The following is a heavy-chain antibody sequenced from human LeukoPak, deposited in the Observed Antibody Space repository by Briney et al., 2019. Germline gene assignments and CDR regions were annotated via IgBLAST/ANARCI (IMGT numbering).Heavy chain of an antibody. CDR2: ISAGSGST. CDR1: GFTFGSYA. Sequence: GGSLRPSCAASGFTFGSYAMSWVRQAPGKGLEWVSYISAGSGSTYYADSVRGRFTISRDNSKNTLYLQMNSLRADDTAVYYCVKGLYSSSSRGDYMDVWGKGTTVTVSS. D-gene: IGHD6-6*01. J-gene: IGHJ6*03. V-gene: IGHV3-23*01. CDR3: VKGLYSSSSRGDYMDV.